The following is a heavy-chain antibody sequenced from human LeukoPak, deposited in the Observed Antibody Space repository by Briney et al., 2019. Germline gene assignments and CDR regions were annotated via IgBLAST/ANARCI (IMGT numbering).Heavy chain of an antibody. V-gene: IGHV1-69*04. J-gene: IGHJ5*02. CDR2: IIPILGIA. CDR3: ARGGIAAAGTTNWFDP. D-gene: IGHD6-13*01. Sequence: ASVKVSCKASGGTFSSYAISWVRQAPGQGLEWMGRIIPILGIANYAQKFQGRVTITADKSTSTAYMELSSLRSEDTAVYYCARGGIAAAGTTNWFDPWGQGTLVTVSS. CDR1: GGTFSSYA.